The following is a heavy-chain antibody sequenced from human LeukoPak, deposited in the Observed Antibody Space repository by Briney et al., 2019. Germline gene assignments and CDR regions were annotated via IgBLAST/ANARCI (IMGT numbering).Heavy chain of an antibody. CDR2: IIPIFGTA. J-gene: IGHJ5*02. V-gene: IGHV1-69*06. CDR1: GDTFSTYS. CDR3: ARVIIKAGWFDP. Sequence: SVKVSCKASGDTFSTYSLSWVRQAPAQGLEWMGGIIPIFGTANYAQNFQGRITITADKSTSTAYMELSSLRSEDTAVYYCARVIIKAGWFDPWGQGTLVTVSS. D-gene: IGHD3-10*01.